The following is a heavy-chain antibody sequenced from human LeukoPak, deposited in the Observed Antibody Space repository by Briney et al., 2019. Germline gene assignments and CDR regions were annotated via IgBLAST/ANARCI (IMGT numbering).Heavy chain of an antibody. CDR2: IRGGGST. V-gene: IGHV3-23*01. CDR3: AKDLYGDYGGIDY. D-gene: IGHD4-17*01. CDR1: GFTFSTYA. J-gene: IGHJ4*02. Sequence: GESLKISCAASGFTFSTYAMTWVRQAPGKGLEWVSVIRGGGSTYYADSVKGRFTISRDNSKNTLYLQMNSLKAEDTARYYCAKDLYGDYGGIDYWGQGTLVTVSS.